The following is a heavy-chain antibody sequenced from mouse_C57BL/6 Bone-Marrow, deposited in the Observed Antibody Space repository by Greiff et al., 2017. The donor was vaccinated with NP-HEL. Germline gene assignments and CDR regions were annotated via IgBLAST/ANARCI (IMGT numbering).Heavy chain of an antibody. V-gene: IGHV1-18*01. CDR1: GYTFTDYN. Sequence: EVQLQQSGPELVKPGASVKIPCKASGYTFTDYNMDWVKQSHGKSLEWIGDINPNNGGTIYNQKFKGKATLTVDKSSSTAYMELRSLTSEDTAVYYCARSEKSYDFHWYFDVWGTGTTVTVSS. J-gene: IGHJ1*03. CDR2: INPNNGGT. CDR3: ARSEKSYDFHWYFDV. D-gene: IGHD2-4*01.